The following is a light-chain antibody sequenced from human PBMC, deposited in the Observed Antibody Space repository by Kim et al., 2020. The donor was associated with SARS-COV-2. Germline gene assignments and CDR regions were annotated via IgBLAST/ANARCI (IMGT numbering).Light chain of an antibody. CDR1: LGGSSY. J-gene: IGKJ4*01. V-gene: IGKV3-11*01. Sequence: LSPGKRATLSCSARLGGSSYLTWYQQKPGQAPRLLIYGASNGASGIPARFSGSGSGTDFTLTISSLEPEDFAVYYCQQRSDWPPTFGGGTKVDIK. CDR3: QQRSDWPPT. CDR2: GAS.